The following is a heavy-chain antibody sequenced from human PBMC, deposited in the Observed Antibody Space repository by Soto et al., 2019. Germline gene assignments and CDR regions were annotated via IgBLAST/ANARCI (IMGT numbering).Heavy chain of an antibody. CDR3: AKAGTSWNYYYYVMDV. J-gene: IGHJ6*02. V-gene: IGHV3-23*01. CDR2: IGGRGVTT. CDR1: GFTFSTYA. D-gene: IGHD6-13*01. Sequence: GGSLRLSCAASGFTFSTYAMSWVRQAPGKGLEWVSAIGGRGVTTFYADSVKGRFTISRDSSTNTLYLQMNTLRAEYTAVYYCAKAGTSWNYYYYVMDVWGQGTTVTVSS.